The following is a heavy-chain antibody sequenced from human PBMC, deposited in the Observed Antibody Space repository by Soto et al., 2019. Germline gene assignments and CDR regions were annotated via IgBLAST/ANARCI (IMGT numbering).Heavy chain of an antibody. CDR3: AISGYNFDSSGYHCDY. V-gene: IGHV3-48*02. Sequence: EVQLVESGGGLVQHGGSLRLSCAASGFTFSTYSMNGVRQALGKGLEWVSYMSGSSSTIHYSDSVKGRFTISRDNSKNSLYLPMNSLGDEDTAVYYCAISGYNFDSSGYHCDYWCQGTLVTVSS. CDR2: MSGSSSTI. D-gene: IGHD3-22*01. CDR1: GFTFSTYS. J-gene: IGHJ4*02.